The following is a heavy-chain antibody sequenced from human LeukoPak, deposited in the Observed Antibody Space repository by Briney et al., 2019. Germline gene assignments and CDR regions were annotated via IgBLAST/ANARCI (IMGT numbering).Heavy chain of an antibody. CDR3: ARVERSYVFDY. CDR1: GFTFSSYG. J-gene: IGHJ4*02. D-gene: IGHD1-1*01. Sequence: PGGSLRLSCAASGFTFSSYGMHWVRQAPGKGLEWVAVIWYDGSNKYYADSVKGRFTISRDNSKNTLYLQMNSLRAEDTAVYYCARVERSYVFDYWGQGTLVTVSS. V-gene: IGHV3-33*01. CDR2: IWYDGSNK.